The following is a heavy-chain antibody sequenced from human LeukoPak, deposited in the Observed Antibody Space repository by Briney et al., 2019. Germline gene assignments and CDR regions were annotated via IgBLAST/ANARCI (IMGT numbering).Heavy chain of an antibody. CDR1: GFTFTSYS. V-gene: IGHV3-48*01. CDR2: IRSRTNTI. J-gene: IGHJ3*02. Sequence: GGSLRLPRAASGFTFTSYSMNWVRQAPGKGLEWVSYIRSRTNTIYYADSVKGRFTISTDNAKNSLYLQMNSLRGDDTAVYYCARDLNCACEMSGQGTMVTVSS. CDR3: ARDLNCACEM.